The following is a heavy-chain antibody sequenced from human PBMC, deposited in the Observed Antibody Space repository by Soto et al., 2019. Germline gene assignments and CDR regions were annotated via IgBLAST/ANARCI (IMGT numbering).Heavy chain of an antibody. D-gene: IGHD3-9*01. CDR1: GFTFSSYA. CDR2: ISGSGGST. CDR3: AKDLNYDILTGLYYFDY. J-gene: IGHJ4*02. V-gene: IGHV3-23*01. Sequence: PGGSLRLSCAASGFTFSSYAMSWVRQAPGKGLERVSAISGSGGSTYYADSVKGRFTISRDNSKNTLYLQMNSLRAEDTAVYYCAKDLNYDILTGLYYFDYWGQGTLVTVSS.